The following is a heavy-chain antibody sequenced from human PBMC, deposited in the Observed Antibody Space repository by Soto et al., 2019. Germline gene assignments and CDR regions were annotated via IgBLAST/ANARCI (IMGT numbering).Heavy chain of an antibody. D-gene: IGHD5-18*01. CDR3: ARVGYSYGYEHYYYYGMDV. CDR1: GYTFTSYY. CDR2: MNPNSGNT. V-gene: IGHV1-8*01. Sequence: GASVKVSCKASGYTFTSYYINWVRQATVQGLEWMGWMNPNSGNTGYAQKFQGRVTMTRNTSISTAYMELSSLRSEDTAVYYCARVGYSYGYEHYYYYGMDVWGQGTTVTVSS. J-gene: IGHJ6*02.